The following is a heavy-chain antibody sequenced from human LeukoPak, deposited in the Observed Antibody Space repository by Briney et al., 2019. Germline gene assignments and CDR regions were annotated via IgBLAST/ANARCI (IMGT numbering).Heavy chain of an antibody. CDR3: ARDRRITIFGVVTHRWFDP. J-gene: IGHJ5*02. CDR2: IYYSGSI. V-gene: IGHV4-31*03. D-gene: IGHD3-3*01. CDR1: GGSISSGGYY. Sequence: SETLSLTCTVSGGSISSGGYYWSWIRQHPGKGLEWIGYIYYSGSIYYNPSLKSRVTISMDTSKNQFSLKLSSVTAADTAVYYCARDRRITIFGVVTHRWFDPWGQGTLVTVSS.